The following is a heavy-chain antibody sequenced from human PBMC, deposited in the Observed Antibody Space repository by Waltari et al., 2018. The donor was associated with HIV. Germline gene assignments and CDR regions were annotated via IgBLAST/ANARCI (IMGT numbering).Heavy chain of an antibody. D-gene: IGHD3-10*02. CDR2: INYSGST. CDR1: GGSVSGSFY. CDR3: ARVKYYYVSSDASSWYFDL. V-gene: IGHV4-61*01. Sequence: QVQLQESGPGLVKPSATLSLTCTVSGGSVSGSFYWSWIRQPPDKGLEWIGSINYSGSTNYYPSLKSRVTISVDTFKNQFSLKLTSVTAADTAVYYCARVKYYYVSSDASSWYFDLWGRGTLVTVSS. J-gene: IGHJ2*01.